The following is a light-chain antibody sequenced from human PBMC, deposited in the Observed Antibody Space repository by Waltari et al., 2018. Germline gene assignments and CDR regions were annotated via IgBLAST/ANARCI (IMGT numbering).Light chain of an antibody. CDR3: QVWDDATDSGV. J-gene: IGLJ3*02. V-gene: IGLV3-21*04. CDR2: YDS. Sequence: YVLTQPPSVSVDPGKTARLTCGGDNIGSKSVNWYQQKPGEAPVLVMFYDSYRPSEMPERFSGSNSGNTATLTSSWVEAGDEADYHCQVWDDATDSGVFGGGTKLTVL. CDR1: NIGSKS.